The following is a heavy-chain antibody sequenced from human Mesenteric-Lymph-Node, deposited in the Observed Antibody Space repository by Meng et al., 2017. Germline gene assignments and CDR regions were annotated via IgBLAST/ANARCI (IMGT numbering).Heavy chain of an antibody. J-gene: IGHJ3*01. V-gene: IGHV3-72*01. Sequence: GGSLRLSCAVSGFPLSDHHMDWVRQAPGTGPEWVGRIRNKANSYNTEYAASVKGRFTISRDDSESSVYLQMDSLKSEDTAVYYCGRVGGWMGGTNAFDFWGQGTTVTVSS. CDR2: IRNKANSYNT. D-gene: IGHD1-14*01. CDR3: GRVGGWMGGTNAFDF. CDR1: GFPLSDHH.